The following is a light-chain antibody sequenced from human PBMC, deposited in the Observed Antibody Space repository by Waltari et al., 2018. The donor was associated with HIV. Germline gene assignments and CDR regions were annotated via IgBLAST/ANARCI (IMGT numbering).Light chain of an antibody. J-gene: IGLJ3*02. CDR3: TSSAGSNNLV. Sequence: QSALTQPPSASGSPGQPVTISCTGTSSDVGRSNYVSWYQQHPGKAPKLMIYEVSKRPSGVPDRFSGSKSGNTASLTVSGLQAEDEADYYCTSSAGSNNLVFGGGTKLTVL. V-gene: IGLV2-8*01. CDR2: EVS. CDR1: SSDVGRSNY.